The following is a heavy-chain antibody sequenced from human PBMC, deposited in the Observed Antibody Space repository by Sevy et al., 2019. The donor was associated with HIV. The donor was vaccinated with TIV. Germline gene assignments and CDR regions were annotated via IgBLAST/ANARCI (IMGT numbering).Heavy chain of an antibody. D-gene: IGHD3-22*01. Sequence: GGSLRLSCAASGFIFNSYAIHWVRQAPGKGLEWVAVVFMDGTKEFYAESVKGRFTISRDNSKKKVFLQINSLRDEDTAVYYCVRDHNDSSEYYLIGAYDVWGQGTTVTVSS. CDR1: GFIFNSYA. CDR3: VRDHNDSSEYYLIGAYDV. V-gene: IGHV3-33*01. J-gene: IGHJ3*01. CDR2: VFMDGTKE.